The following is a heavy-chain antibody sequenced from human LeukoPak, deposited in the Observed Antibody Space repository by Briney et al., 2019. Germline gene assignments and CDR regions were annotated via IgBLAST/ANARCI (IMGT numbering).Heavy chain of an antibody. Sequence: SETLSLTCTVSGGSISSGGYYWSWIRQPPGKGLEWIGSIYYSGSTYYNPSLKSRVTISVDTSKNQFSLKLSFVTTADTAVYYCARALGYCSGGSCTRGYNWFDPWGQGTLVTVPS. D-gene: IGHD2-15*01. CDR1: GGSISSGGYY. V-gene: IGHV4-39*01. J-gene: IGHJ5*02. CDR2: IYYSGST. CDR3: ARALGYCSGGSCTRGYNWFDP.